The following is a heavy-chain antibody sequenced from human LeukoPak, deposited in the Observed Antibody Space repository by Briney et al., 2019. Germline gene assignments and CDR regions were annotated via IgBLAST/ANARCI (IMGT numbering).Heavy chain of an antibody. V-gene: IGHV4-38-2*02. D-gene: IGHD6-19*01. CDR2: IYHSGST. Sequence: SETLSLTCTVSGYSISSGYYWGWIRQPPGKGLEWIGSIYHSGSTYYNPSLKSRVTISVDTSKNQFSLKLSSVTAADTAVYYCARDPGRIAVAGTIFDYWGRGTLVTVSS. J-gene: IGHJ4*02. CDR3: ARDPGRIAVAGTIFDY. CDR1: GYSISSGYY.